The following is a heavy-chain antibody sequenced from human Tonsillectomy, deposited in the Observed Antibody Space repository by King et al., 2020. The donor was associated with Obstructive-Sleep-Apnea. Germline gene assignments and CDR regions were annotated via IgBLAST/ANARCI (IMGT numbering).Heavy chain of an antibody. CDR1: GYSFTSSW. J-gene: IGHJ5*02. D-gene: IGHD2-15*01. CDR2: IYPGDSDT. CDR3: ARHGYCSSGSCYAGFHWFDP. Sequence: QLVQSGAEVKKPGESLKISCKGSGYSFTSSWIGWVRQMPGKGLEWMGIIYPGDSDTRYSPSFQGQVTISADKSISTAYLQWSSLKASDTAIYYCARHGYCSSGSCYAGFHWFDPWGQGTLVTVSS. V-gene: IGHV5-51*01.